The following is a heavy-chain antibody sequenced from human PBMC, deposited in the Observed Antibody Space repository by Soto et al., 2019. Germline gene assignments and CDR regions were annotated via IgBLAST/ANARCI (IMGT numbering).Heavy chain of an antibody. D-gene: IGHD6-13*01. V-gene: IGHV4-30-2*01. CDR3: AREAPGTSYFDS. J-gene: IGHJ4*02. CDR2: IYHTGTT. CDR1: GGSISSGDYS. Sequence: PSETLSLTCTVSGGSISSGDYSWTWIRQPPGKGLEWIGFIYHTGTTYYNPSLKSRVTISVDRSKNQFSLKLNSVTAADTAVYYCAREAPGTSYFDSWGRGTQVTVSS.